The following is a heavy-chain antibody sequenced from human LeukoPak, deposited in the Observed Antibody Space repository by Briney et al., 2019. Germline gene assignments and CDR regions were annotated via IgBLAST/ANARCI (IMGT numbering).Heavy chain of an antibody. CDR3: ARDSYHVPGY. J-gene: IGHJ4*02. V-gene: IGHV4-39*02. CDR1: GGSISSSSYY. CDR2: IYYSGST. Sequence: SETLSLTCTVSGGSISSSSYYWGWIRQPPGKGLEWIGSIYYSGSTYYNPSLKSRVTISVDTSKNQFSLKLGSVTAADTAVYYCARDSYHVPGYWGQGTLVTVSS.